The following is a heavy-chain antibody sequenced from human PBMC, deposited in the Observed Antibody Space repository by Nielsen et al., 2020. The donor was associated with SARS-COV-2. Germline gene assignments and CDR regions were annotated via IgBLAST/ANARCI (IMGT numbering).Heavy chain of an antibody. CDR2: IYSGGST. CDR1: GFTVSRNY. V-gene: IGHV3-66*01. Sequence: GGPLRLSCAASGFTVSRNYMSWVRQAPGKGLEWVSVIYSGGSTYYADSVKGRFTISRDNSKNTLYLQMNSLRAEDTAVYYCARMDTATNDYYGMDVWGQGTTVTVSS. CDR3: ARMDTATNDYYGMDV. J-gene: IGHJ6*02. D-gene: IGHD5-18*01.